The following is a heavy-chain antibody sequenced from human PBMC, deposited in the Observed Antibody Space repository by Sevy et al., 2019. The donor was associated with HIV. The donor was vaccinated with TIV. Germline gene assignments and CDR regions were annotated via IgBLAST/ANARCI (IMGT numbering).Heavy chain of an antibody. J-gene: IGHJ4*02. D-gene: IGHD2-2*01. V-gene: IGHV3-48*02. Sequence: GGSLRLSCAASGFTFNTYSLIWVRQPPGKGLEWLSSIGTAAGVTYYADSVKGRFTISRDNAKNSLYLQMNSLRDEDTAVYYCARCPGHYAIDYWGQGTLVTVSS. CDR1: GFTFNTYS. CDR2: IGTAAGVT. CDR3: ARCPGHYAIDY.